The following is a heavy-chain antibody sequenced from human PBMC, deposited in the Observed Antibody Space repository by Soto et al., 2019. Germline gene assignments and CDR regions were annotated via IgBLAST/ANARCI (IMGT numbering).Heavy chain of an antibody. J-gene: IGHJ4*02. V-gene: IGHV3-23*01. CDR3: ASAWFGETAYFDY. CDR1: GFTFSSYA. CDR2: ISGSGGST. Sequence: GGSLRLSCAASGFTFSSYAMSWVRQAPGKGLEWVSAISGSGGSTYYADSVKGRFTISRDNSKNTLYLQMNSLRAEDTAVYYCASAWFGETAYFDYWGQGTLVTVSS. D-gene: IGHD3-10*01.